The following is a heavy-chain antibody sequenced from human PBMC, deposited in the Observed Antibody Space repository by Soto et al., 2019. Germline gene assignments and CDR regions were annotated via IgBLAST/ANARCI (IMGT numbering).Heavy chain of an antibody. CDR3: ARDRRGYSYADFDY. CDR2: ISTYNDNT. D-gene: IGHD5-18*01. J-gene: IGHJ4*02. Sequence: ASVKVSCKASGYTFTSYGISWVRQAPGQGLEWMGWISTYNDNTNYAQNLQGRVTMTTDTSTSTAYMELKSLTSDDTAVYYCARDRRGYSYADFDYWGQGTLVPVSS. V-gene: IGHV1-18*01. CDR1: GYTFTSYG.